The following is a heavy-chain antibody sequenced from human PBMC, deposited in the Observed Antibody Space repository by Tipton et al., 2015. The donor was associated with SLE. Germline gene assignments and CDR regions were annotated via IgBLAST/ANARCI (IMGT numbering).Heavy chain of an antibody. Sequence: TLSLTCTVSGGSISSYYWSWSRQHPGKGLEWIGYIYYSGSTNYNPSLKSRVTISVDTSKTQFSLKLTSVTAADTAVYYCVRLHCSSSSCEPYFQHWGQSTLVTVSS. J-gene: IGHJ1*01. CDR2: IYYSGST. CDR1: GGSISSYY. D-gene: IGHD2-2*01. CDR3: VRLHCSSSSCEPYFQH. V-gene: IGHV4-59*01.